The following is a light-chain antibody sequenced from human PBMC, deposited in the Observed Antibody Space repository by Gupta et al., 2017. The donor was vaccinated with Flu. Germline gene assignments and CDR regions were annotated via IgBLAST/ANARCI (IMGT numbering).Light chain of an antibody. CDR1: QSVSSY. Sequence: LSXXXGERATLSCRASQSVSSYLAWYQQKPGQAPRLLIYDASNRATGIPARFSGSGSGTDFTLTISSLEPEDFAVYYCQQRSNWPPGDLTFGGGTKVEIK. CDR3: QQRSNWPPGDLT. CDR2: DAS. V-gene: IGKV3-11*01. J-gene: IGKJ4*01.